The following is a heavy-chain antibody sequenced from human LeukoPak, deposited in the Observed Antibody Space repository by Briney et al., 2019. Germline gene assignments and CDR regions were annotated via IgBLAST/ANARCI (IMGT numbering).Heavy chain of an antibody. Sequence: TSETLSLTCTVSGGSISSGNYYWSWIRQPAGKGLEWIGRIYTSGNTNYVPSLKSRVTISVDTSKNQFSLKLTSVTAADTAVYYCARGGGNFDYWGQGTLVTVSS. CDR2: IYTSGNT. CDR1: GGSISSGNYY. CDR3: ARGGGNFDY. J-gene: IGHJ4*02. V-gene: IGHV4-61*02. D-gene: IGHD3-16*01.